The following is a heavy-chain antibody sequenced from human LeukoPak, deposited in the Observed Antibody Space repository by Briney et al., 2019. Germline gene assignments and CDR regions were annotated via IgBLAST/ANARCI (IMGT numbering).Heavy chain of an antibody. D-gene: IGHD2/OR15-2a*01. J-gene: IGHJ6*03. Sequence: GGSLRLSCAASGFTFVSYWMSWVRQAPGKGLEWVANIRQDGSEQYYVDSVKGRFTISRDNAKHSLFLQMNSLRAEDTAVYYCARVAVIYYYYMEVWGKGTTVTVSS. CDR1: GFTFVSYW. V-gene: IGHV3-7*01. CDR2: IRQDGSEQ. CDR3: ARVAVIYYYYMEV.